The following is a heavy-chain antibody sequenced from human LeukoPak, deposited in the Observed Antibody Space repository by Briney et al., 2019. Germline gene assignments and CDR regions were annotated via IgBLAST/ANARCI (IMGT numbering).Heavy chain of an antibody. CDR2: IWYDGSNK. J-gene: IGHJ4*02. Sequence: TGGSLRLSCAASGFTFSSYGMHWVRQAPGKGLEWVAVIWYDGSNKYYADSVKGRFTISRDNSKNTLYLQMNSLRAEDTAVYYCARETVAGTSYFDYWGQGTLVTVSS. D-gene: IGHD6-19*01. CDR3: ARETVAGTSYFDY. CDR1: GFTFSSYG. V-gene: IGHV3-33*01.